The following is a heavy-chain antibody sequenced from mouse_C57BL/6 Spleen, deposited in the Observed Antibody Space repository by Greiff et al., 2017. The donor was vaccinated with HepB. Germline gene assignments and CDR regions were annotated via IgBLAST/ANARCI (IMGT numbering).Heavy chain of an antibody. D-gene: IGHD2-4*01. Sequence: EVQLQQSGPELVKPGASVKISCKASGYTFTDYYMNWVKQSHGKSLEWIGDINPNNGGTSYNQKFKGKATLTVDKSSSTAYMELRSLTSEDSAVYYCARGRLEDDYDAWFAYWGQGTLVTVSA. CDR3: ARGRLEDDYDAWFAY. V-gene: IGHV1-26*01. J-gene: IGHJ3*01. CDR2: INPNNGGT. CDR1: GYTFTDYY.